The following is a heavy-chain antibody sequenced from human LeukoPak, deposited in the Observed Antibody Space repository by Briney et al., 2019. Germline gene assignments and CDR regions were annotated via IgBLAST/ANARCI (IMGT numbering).Heavy chain of an antibody. J-gene: IGHJ5*02. CDR1: GYAFTSYG. CDR2: ISAYNGNT. D-gene: IGHD3-3*01. Sequence: ALVKVSCKASGYAFTSYGISWVRQAPGQGLEWMGWISAYNGNTNYAQKLQGRVTMTTDTSTSTAYMELRSLRSDDTAVYYCARGYYDFWSATSNWFDPWGQGTLVTVSS. V-gene: IGHV1-18*01. CDR3: ARGYYDFWSATSNWFDP.